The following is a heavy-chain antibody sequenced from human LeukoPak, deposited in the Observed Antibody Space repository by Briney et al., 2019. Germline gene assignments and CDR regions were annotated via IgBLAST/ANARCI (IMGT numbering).Heavy chain of an antibody. Sequence: ASVKVSYKASGYTFTSYDINWVRQATGQGLEWMGWMNPNSGNTGYAQKFQGRVTMTRNTSISTAYMELSSLRSEDTAVYYCARSSSSSHDAFDIWGQGTMVTVSS. CDR2: MNPNSGNT. D-gene: IGHD6-13*01. V-gene: IGHV1-8*02. CDR3: ARSSSSSHDAFDI. CDR1: GYTFTSYD. J-gene: IGHJ3*02.